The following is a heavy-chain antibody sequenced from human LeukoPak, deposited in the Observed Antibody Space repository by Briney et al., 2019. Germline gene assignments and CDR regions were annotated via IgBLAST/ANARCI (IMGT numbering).Heavy chain of an antibody. V-gene: IGHV3-7*01. CDR1: GFTFSSYW. CDR2: IKKDGSEK. D-gene: IGHD6-19*01. CDR3: ARDRAYSSGWYY. Sequence: GGSLRLSCAASGFTFSSYWMDWVRQAAGKGLEWVAAIKKDGSEKKYVDSVKGRFTISRDNAKNSLYLQMNSLRAEDTAVYYCARDRAYSSGWYYWGQGTLVTVSS. J-gene: IGHJ4*02.